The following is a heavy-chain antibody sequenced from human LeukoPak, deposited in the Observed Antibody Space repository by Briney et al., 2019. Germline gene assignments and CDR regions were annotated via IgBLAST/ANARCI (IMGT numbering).Heavy chain of an antibody. CDR3: AKDEDYGDYVLSY. J-gene: IGHJ4*02. CDR1: RFTFSDYG. V-gene: IGHV3-30*18. D-gene: IGHD4-17*01. Sequence: PGRSLRLSCAASRFTFSDYGMHWVRQAPGEGLEWVAVISYDGSNKYSADSVKGRFTISRDNSKNTLYLQMNSLRAEDTAVYYCAKDEDYGDYVLSYWGQGTLVTVSS. CDR2: ISYDGSNK.